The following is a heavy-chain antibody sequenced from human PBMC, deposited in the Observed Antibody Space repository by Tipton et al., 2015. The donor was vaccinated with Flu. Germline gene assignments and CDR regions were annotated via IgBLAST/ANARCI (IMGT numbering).Heavy chain of an antibody. CDR3: VKDTGWWFDY. Sequence: SLRLSCAASGFTFSSYAMSWVRQAPWKGLEWVSGITDSGGSTHYADSVKGRFTISRDNSKNTLYLQMNSLRAEDTAVYYCVKDTGWWFDYWGQGTLVTVST. D-gene: IGHD2-8*02. CDR1: GFTFSSYA. CDR2: ITDSGGST. V-gene: IGHV3-23*01. J-gene: IGHJ4*02.